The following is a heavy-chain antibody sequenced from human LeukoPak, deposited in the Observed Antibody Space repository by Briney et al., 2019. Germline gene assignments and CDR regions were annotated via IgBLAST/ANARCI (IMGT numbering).Heavy chain of an antibody. CDR3: ARTTRYSYGYLMKFAWFDP. D-gene: IGHD5-18*01. J-gene: IGHJ5*02. V-gene: IGHV4-34*01. CDR2: INHSGST. CDR1: GGSFSGYY. Sequence: SETLSLTCAVYGGSFSGYYWSWIRQPPGKGLEWIGEINHSGSTNYNPSLKSRVTISVDTSKNQFSLKLSSVTAADTAVYYCARTTRYSYGYLMKFAWFDPWGQGTLVTVSS.